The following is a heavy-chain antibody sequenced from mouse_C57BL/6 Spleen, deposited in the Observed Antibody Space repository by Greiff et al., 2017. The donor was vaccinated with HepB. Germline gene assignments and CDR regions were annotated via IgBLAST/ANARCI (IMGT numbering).Heavy chain of an antibody. CDR1: GYTFTSYW. J-gene: IGHJ3*01. D-gene: IGHD1-1*01. CDR3: ARSIGVLRCLFAY. V-gene: IGHV1-59*01. CDR2: IDPSDSYT. Sequence: VQLQQPGAELVRPGTSVKLSCKASGYTFTSYWMHWVKQRPGQGLEWIGVIDPSDSYTNYNQKFKGKATLTVDTSSSTAYMQLSSLTSEDSAVYYCARSIGVLRCLFAYWGQGTLVTVSA.